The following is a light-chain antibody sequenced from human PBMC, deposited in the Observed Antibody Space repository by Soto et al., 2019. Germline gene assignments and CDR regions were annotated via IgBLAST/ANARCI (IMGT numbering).Light chain of an antibody. CDR2: GAS. Sequence: DLQMTQSPSSLSASVGDTISITCRSFQTIAKSLNRYQQRPGKAPKLLIYGASTLQRGVPSRFSGSGSGTDFTLTISSLQPEDFTTYYCQQNYNTLITFGQGTRLEIK. CDR3: QQNYNTLIT. CDR1: QTIAKS. V-gene: IGKV1-39*01. J-gene: IGKJ5*01.